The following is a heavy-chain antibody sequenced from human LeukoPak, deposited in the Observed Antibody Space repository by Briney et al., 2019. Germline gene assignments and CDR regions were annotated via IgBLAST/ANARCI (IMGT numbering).Heavy chain of an antibody. Sequence: GRSLRLSCVASEFTSRSYDMHWVRQAPGKGLEWVAVISYDGSSKDYADSVKGRFTISRDNTKNTLFLQMNSLRAEDTAVYYCAKEVRGDAFDIWGQGTMVTVSS. CDR2: ISYDGSSK. D-gene: IGHD3-16*01. J-gene: IGHJ3*02. CDR3: AKEVRGDAFDI. CDR1: EFTSRSYD. V-gene: IGHV3-30*18.